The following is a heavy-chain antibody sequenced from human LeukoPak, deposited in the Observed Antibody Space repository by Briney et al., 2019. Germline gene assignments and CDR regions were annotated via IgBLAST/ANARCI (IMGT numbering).Heavy chain of an antibody. CDR3: ARDVGVTALFHYGMDV. J-gene: IGHJ6*02. V-gene: IGHV3-21*01. D-gene: IGHD2-8*01. CDR1: GFTFSSYS. CDR2: ISSSSSYI. Sequence: GGSLRLSCAASGFTFSSYSMNWVRQAPGKGLEWVSSISSSSSYIYCADSVKGRFTISRDNAKNSLYLQMNSLRAEDTAVYYCARDVGVTALFHYGMDVWGQGTTVTVSS.